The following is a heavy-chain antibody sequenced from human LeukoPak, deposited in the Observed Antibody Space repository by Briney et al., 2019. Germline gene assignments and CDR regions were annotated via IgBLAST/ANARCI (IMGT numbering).Heavy chain of an antibody. D-gene: IGHD6-19*01. Sequence: QPGGSLRLSCAASGFTVGSNYMNWVRQAPGKGLEWVSVVYSGGSTYYADSVKGRFTISRDNSKNTLYLQMNSLRAEDTAVYYCARGKYSSGLYYFDYWGQGTLVTVSS. CDR2: VYSGGST. J-gene: IGHJ4*02. CDR1: GFTVGSNY. V-gene: IGHV3-66*01. CDR3: ARGKYSSGLYYFDY.